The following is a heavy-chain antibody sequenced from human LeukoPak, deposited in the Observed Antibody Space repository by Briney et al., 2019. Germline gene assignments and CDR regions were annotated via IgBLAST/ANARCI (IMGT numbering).Heavy chain of an antibody. J-gene: IGHJ4*02. Sequence: ASETLSLTCTVSGGSISSSSYYWGWIRQPPGKGLEWIGSIYYSGSTYYNPSLKSRVTISVDTSKNQFSLKVSSVSAADTAVYYCARRPGSSWYYFDYWGQGTLVTVSS. D-gene: IGHD6-13*01. V-gene: IGHV4-39*01. CDR3: ARRPGSSWYYFDY. CDR2: IYYSGST. CDR1: GGSISSSSYY.